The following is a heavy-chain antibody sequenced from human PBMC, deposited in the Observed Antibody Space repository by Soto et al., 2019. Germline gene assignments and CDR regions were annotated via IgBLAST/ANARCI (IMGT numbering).Heavy chain of an antibody. Sequence: EVQLLDSGGGLVQPGGSLRLSCAASGFTFSNYAMTWVRQGPGKGLAWVSGISGSGGRSYYADSVKGRFTISRDNSKSTLYLQMNSLRAEDTAVYYCAKAYFVWSSEQPYYFDYWRQGTLVSVSS. CDR1: GFTFSNYA. V-gene: IGHV3-23*01. CDR2: ISGSGGRS. D-gene: IGHD3-16*01. J-gene: IGHJ4*02. CDR3: AKAYFVWSSEQPYYFDY.